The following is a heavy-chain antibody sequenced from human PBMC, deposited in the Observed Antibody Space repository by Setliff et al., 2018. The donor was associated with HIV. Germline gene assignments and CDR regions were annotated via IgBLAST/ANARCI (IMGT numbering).Heavy chain of an antibody. V-gene: IGHV4-39*02. CDR2: IYYSGST. J-gene: IGHJ4*02. CDR3: ARGRGDIVLLVYTYPPDY. CDR1: GGSISSTNYY. D-gene: IGHD2-8*02. Sequence: PSETLSLTCTVSGGSISSTNYYWGWIRQPPGKGLEWIGSIYYSGSTNYKPSLKSRVTISVDTSKNHFSLKLSSVTAADTAVYYCARGRGDIVLLVYTYPPDYWGQGKLVTVSS.